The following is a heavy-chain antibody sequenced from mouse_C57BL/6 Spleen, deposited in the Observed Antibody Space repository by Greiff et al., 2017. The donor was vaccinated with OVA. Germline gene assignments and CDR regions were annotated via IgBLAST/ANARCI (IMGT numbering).Heavy chain of an antibody. CDR1: GFTFSDYG. V-gene: IGHV5-17*01. CDR3: ARPGTSLLDY. D-gene: IGHD3-3*01. J-gene: IGHJ2*01. CDR2: ISSGSSTI. Sequence: EVQLKESGGGLVKPGGSLKLSCAASGFTFSDYGMHWVRQAPEKGLEWVAYISSGSSTIYYADTVKGRFTISRDNAKNTLFLQMTSLRSEDTAMYYCARPGTSLLDYWGQGTTLTVSS.